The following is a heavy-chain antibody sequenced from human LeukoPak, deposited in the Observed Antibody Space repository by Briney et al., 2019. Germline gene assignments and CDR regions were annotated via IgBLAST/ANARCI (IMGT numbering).Heavy chain of an antibody. CDR2: IYYSGST. CDR1: GGSISSHY. D-gene: IGHD5-18*01. J-gene: IGHJ4*02. Sequence: SETLSLTCTVSGGSISSHYWSWIRQPPGKGLEWIGYIYYSGSTNYNPSLKSRVTISVDTSKNQFSLKLSSVTAADTAVYYCARHRRGYSYGYLGYFDYWGQGTLVTVSS. V-gene: IGHV4-59*08. CDR3: ARHRRGYSYGYLGYFDY.